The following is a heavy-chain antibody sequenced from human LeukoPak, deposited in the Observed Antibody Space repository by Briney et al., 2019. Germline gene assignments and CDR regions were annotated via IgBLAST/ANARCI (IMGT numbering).Heavy chain of an antibody. V-gene: IGHV7-4-1*02. D-gene: IGHD4-17*01. J-gene: IGHJ4*02. Sequence: ASVKVSCKASGYTFTGYYMHWVRQAPGQGLEWMGWINTNTGNPTYAQGFTGRFVFSLDTSVSTAYLQISSLKAEDTAVYYCARESSTTVTTFDYWGQGTLVTVSS. CDR3: ARESSTTVTTFDY. CDR1: GYTFTGYY. CDR2: INTNTGNP.